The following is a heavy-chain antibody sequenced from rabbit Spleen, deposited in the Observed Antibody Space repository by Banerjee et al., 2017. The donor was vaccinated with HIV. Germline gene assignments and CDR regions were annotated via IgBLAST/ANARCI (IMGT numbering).Heavy chain of an antibody. Sequence: QSLEESGGDLVKPGGTLTLTCTASGFSFSSSDYMCWVRQAPGKGLEWISCIAGGSSGFTYSATWAKGRFTISKTSSTTVTLQMTSLTVADTATHFCARDTGSSFSSYGMDLWGPGTLVTVS. V-gene: IGHV1S40*01. CDR2: IAGGSSGFT. D-gene: IGHD8-1*01. CDR3: ARDTGSSFSSYGMDL. CDR1: GFSFSSSDY. J-gene: IGHJ6*01.